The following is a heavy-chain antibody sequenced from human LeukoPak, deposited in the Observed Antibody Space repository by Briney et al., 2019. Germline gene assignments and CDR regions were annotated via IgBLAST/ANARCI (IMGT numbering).Heavy chain of an antibody. CDR3: ARGSKYCSGGSCYSYYFDY. D-gene: IGHD2-15*01. Sequence: PSETLSLTCTVSGGSISSYYWSWIRQPPGKGLECIGYIYYSGSTNYNPSLKSRVTISVDTSKNQFSLKLSSVTAADTAVYYCARGSKYCSGGSCYSYYFDYWGQGTLVTVSS. CDR1: GGSISSYY. CDR2: IYYSGST. V-gene: IGHV4-59*01. J-gene: IGHJ4*02.